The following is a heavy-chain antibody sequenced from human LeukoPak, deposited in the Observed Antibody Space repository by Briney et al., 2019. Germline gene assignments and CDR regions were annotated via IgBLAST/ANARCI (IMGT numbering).Heavy chain of an antibody. J-gene: IGHJ5*02. Sequence: SGTLSLTCAVSGGSISSSNWWSWVRPPPGKGLEWIGEIYHSGSTNYNPSLKSRVTISVDKSKSQFSLKLSSVTAADTAVYYCARIMGRGYCSSTSCRGDWFDPWGQGTLVTVSS. D-gene: IGHD2-2*01. CDR2: IYHSGST. CDR3: ARIMGRGYCSSTSCRGDWFDP. CDR1: GGSISSSNW. V-gene: IGHV4-4*02.